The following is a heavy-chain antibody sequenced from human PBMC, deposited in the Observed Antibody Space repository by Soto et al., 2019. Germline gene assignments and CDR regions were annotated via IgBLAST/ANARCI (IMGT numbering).Heavy chain of an antibody. J-gene: IGHJ5*02. CDR3: ARHSLALRKNNWFDP. Sequence: SEALSVPCPVSGDSIISSDSYWGWVRQPPGKGLEWIGSIFYLGSSYYNPSLKSRVTMSVDTSKNQFSLRLRSVTAADTALYFCARHSLALRKNNWFDPWGQGMMVTVSS. D-gene: IGHD3-3*02. CDR1: GDSIISSDSY. V-gene: IGHV4-39*01. CDR2: IFYLGSS.